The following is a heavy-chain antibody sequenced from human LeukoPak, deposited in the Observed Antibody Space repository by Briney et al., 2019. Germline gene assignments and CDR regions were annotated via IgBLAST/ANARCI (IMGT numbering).Heavy chain of an antibody. Sequence: GGSLRLSCSASGFTFSSYEMNWVRQAPGKGLERISYITGSGDTIYYADSVKGRFTISRDNSKNTLYLQMQSLRAEDTAVYYCAKDGGLQYFDWLLGDAFDIWGQGTMVTVSS. V-gene: IGHV3-48*03. J-gene: IGHJ3*02. D-gene: IGHD3-9*01. CDR3: AKDGGLQYFDWLLGDAFDI. CDR2: ITGSGDTI. CDR1: GFTFSSYE.